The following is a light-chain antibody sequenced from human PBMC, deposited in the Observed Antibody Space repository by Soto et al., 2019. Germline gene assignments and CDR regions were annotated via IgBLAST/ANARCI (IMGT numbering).Light chain of an antibody. J-gene: IGLJ3*02. CDR3: CAYAGPDTQWV. Sequence: QSVLTQPRSVSGSPGQSVTISCTGTRSDVGGYNYVSWYQQHPGKAPKLGIYDVSKRTSGVPDRFSGSKSGNTDSLTVSGLQAEDEADYSCCAYAGPDTQWVFGGGTKLPVL. CDR1: RSDVGGYNY. V-gene: IGLV2-11*01. CDR2: DVS.